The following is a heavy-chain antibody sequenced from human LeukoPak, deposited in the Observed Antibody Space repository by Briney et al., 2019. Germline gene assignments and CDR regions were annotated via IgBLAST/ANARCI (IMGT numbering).Heavy chain of an antibody. CDR3: ARDTPDGRVTKFDY. D-gene: IGHD4-17*01. V-gene: IGHV7-4-1*02. Sequence: GASVKVSCKSSGYTFKTYAINWLRQAPGQGLEWVGWNNPSNGNPTYAQGFTGRFVFSLDTSVSTAFLHISSLQIEDTAVYYCARDTPDGRVTKFDYWGQGTLVTVSS. CDR2: NNPSNGNP. CDR1: GYTFKTYA. J-gene: IGHJ4*02.